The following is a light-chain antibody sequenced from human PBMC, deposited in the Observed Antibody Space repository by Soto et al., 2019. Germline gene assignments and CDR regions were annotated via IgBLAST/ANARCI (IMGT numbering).Light chain of an antibody. CDR1: QTVNRNY. CDR2: GVS. V-gene: IGKV3-20*01. CDR3: QQYIDSPRT. J-gene: IGKJ1*01. Sequence: EIILTQSPGTLALSPGDGATLSCRASQTVNRNYLAWYHQRPGQPPRLLIYGVSIRACGVPDRFSGDCSGTESPLTIGRLDPDDFGVYYCQQYIDSPRTFGQGTRVEVK.